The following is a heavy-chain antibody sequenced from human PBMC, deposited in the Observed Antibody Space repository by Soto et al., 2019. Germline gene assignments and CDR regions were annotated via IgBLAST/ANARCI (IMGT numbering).Heavy chain of an antibody. Sequence: QIKLVQSGGEMERPGASVTVSCEASGYIFTTYGLSWVRQTPAHGLEWMGWISADSGYTQYAQFLQGRVTMTRDTSINTGYMELRDLTSDDTGIYYCARDRPPGSLYGMDAWGQGTAVTVSS. CDR2: ISADSGYT. CDR1: GYIFTTYG. V-gene: IGHV1-18*01. CDR3: ARDRPPGSLYGMDA. J-gene: IGHJ6*02.